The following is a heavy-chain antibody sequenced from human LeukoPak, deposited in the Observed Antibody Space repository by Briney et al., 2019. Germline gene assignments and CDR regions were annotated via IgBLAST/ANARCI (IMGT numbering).Heavy chain of an antibody. Sequence: ASVKVSCKASGYTFTSYDINWVRQATGQGLEWMGWMNPNSGNTGYAQKLQGRVTMTTDTSTSTAYMELRSLRSDDTAVYYCARDTSGYDWLESGNWFDPWGQGTLVTVSS. D-gene: IGHD5-12*01. J-gene: IGHJ5*02. CDR3: ARDTSGYDWLESGNWFDP. CDR2: MNPNSGNT. CDR1: GYTFTSYD. V-gene: IGHV1-8*02.